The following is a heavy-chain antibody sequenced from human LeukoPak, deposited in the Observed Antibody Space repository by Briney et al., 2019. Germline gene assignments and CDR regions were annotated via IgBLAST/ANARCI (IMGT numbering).Heavy chain of an antibody. J-gene: IGHJ4*02. CDR1: GGSFSGYY. V-gene: IGHV4-34*01. Sequence: SETLSLTCAVYGGSFSGYYWSWIRQPPGKGLEWIGEINHSGSTNYNPSLKSRVTISVDTSKNQFSLKLSSVTAADTAVYYCARRIAARRLDYWGQGTLVTVSS. CDR3: ARRIAARRLDY. CDR2: INHSGST. D-gene: IGHD6-6*01.